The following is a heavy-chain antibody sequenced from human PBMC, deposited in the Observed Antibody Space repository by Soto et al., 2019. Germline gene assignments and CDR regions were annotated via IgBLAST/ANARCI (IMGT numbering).Heavy chain of an antibody. CDR2: SSGVDGST. CDR3: LHMKVYTSGWYDSYYYGLDV. CDR1: GFTFSSSA. D-gene: IGHD6-19*01. Sequence: EVQLLESGGGLVQPGGSLRLSCAASGFTFSSSAMSWVRQAPGTGLEWVSASSGVDGSTYYADSVKGRVTISRDESKSTLYLQMNSLTPEDTAIYYCLHMKVYTSGWYDSYYYGLDVWGQGTTVTVSS. V-gene: IGHV3-23*01. J-gene: IGHJ6*02.